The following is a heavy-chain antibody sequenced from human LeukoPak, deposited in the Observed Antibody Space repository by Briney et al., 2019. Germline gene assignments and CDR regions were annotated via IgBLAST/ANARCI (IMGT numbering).Heavy chain of an antibody. J-gene: IGHJ4*02. D-gene: IGHD1-26*01. CDR2: IYSGDST. Sequence: GGSLRLSCEASGFTVSSNYMSWVRQAPGKGLEWVSVIYSGDSTYYADSVKGRFTISRDNSKNTLYLQMNSLRAEDTAVYYCARDGRSGSYYDCDYWGQGALVTASS. CDR1: GFTVSSNY. V-gene: IGHV3-66*02. CDR3: ARDGRSGSYYDCDY.